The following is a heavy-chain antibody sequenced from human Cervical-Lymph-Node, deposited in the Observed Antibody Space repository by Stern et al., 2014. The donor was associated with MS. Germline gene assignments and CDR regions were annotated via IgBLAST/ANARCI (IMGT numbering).Heavy chain of an antibody. CDR2: ISHSGNN. V-gene: IGHV4-31*03. Sequence: QLQLQESGPGLVKPSQTLSLTCTVSGGSISSVGYYWSWIRPHPGKGLEWIGYISHSGNNYYSPSLKSRVTISIDTSRNQFSLKLSSVTAADTAVYYCARYRYYDRRGFDYWGQGTLVTVSS. CDR1: GGSISSVGYY. CDR3: ARYRYYDRRGFDY. J-gene: IGHJ4*02. D-gene: IGHD3-10*02.